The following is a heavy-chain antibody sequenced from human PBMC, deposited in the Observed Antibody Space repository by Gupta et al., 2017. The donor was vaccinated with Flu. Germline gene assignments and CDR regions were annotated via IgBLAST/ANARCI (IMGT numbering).Heavy chain of an antibody. V-gene: IGHV4-34*01. D-gene: IGHD3-3*01. J-gene: IGHJ2*01. CDR3: ANAHYVLRFLEWLSHPRSVVTNGFDL. CDR1: GGSFSGYY. Sequence: QVQLQQWGAGLLKPSETLSLTCAVYGGSFSGYYWSWIRQPPGKGLEWIGEINHSGSTNYNPSLKSRVTISVDTSKNQFSLKLSSVTAADTAVYYCANAHYVLRFLEWLSHPRSVVTNGFDLWGRGTLVTVSS. CDR2: INHSGST.